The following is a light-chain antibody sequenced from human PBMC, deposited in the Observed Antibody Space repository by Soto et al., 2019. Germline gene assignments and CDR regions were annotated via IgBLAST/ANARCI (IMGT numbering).Light chain of an antibody. CDR2: GAS. V-gene: IGKV3-15*01. CDR1: QSVSNN. CDR3: QQYNNWART. Sequence: MTQSPATRSVFVGQRVTLSSRASQSVSNNLAWYQQKPGQAPRLLMYGASTRATGIPARFSGSGSGTEFTLTISSLQSADFAVYFCQQYNNWARTFGQGTKVDIK. J-gene: IGKJ1*01.